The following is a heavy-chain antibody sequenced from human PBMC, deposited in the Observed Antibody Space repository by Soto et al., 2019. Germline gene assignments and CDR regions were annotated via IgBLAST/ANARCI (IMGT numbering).Heavy chain of an antibody. D-gene: IGHD5-18*01. CDR3: AHSPPTAMVLSFDY. CDR2: IYWDDDK. J-gene: IGHJ4*02. V-gene: IGHV2-5*02. Sequence: QITLKESGPTLVKPTQTLTLTCTFSGFSLSTSGVGVGWIRQPPGKALEWLALIYWDDDKRYSPSLKSRLTITKDPSKNQVVLTMTNMDPVDTATYYCAHSPPTAMVLSFDYWGQGTLVTVSS. CDR1: GFSLSTSGVG.